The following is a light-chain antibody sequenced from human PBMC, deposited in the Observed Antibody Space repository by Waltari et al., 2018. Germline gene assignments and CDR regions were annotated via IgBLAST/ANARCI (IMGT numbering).Light chain of an antibody. V-gene: IGKV3-20*01. J-gene: IGKJ2*01. CDR1: QSVTSNY. CDR3: QQYDRSPET. Sequence: EIVLTQSPGTLSLSPGERATLSCRASQSVTSNYLASYQQRPGQAPRLLIYGASNRATGIPDRFSGSGSGTDFSLTINRLEPEDFAVYYCQQYDRSPETFGQGTKLEIK. CDR2: GAS.